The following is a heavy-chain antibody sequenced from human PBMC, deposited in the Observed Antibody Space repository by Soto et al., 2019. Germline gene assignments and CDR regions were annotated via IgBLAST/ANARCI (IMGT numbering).Heavy chain of an antibody. Sequence: QVQLQESGPGLVKPSETLSLSCGVSGGSISQYYWSWIRQRHGKGLERIGRIYSGGSTNYNPTLESRVTMSVDTSKNKFSLKLSSVTAADTAVYYCARGPGGFGDFGLDYWGQGTLVTVSS. CDR2: IYSGGST. V-gene: IGHV4-4*07. CDR3: ARGPGGFGDFGLDY. D-gene: IGHD3-10*01. J-gene: IGHJ4*02. CDR1: GGSISQYY.